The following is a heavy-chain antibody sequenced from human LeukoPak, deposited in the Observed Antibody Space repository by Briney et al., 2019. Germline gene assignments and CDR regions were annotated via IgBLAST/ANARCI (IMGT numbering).Heavy chain of an antibody. CDR3: ATHRVGIAARSRGYYHYGMDV. J-gene: IGHJ6*02. CDR1: GYTLTELS. CDR2: FDPEDGET. D-gene: IGHD6-6*01. Sequence: ASVKVSCKVSGYTLTELSMHWVRQAPGKGLEWMGGFDPEDGETIYAQKFQGRVTMTEDTSTDTAYMELSSLRSEDTAVYYCATHRVGIAARSRGYYHYGMDVWGQGTTVTVSS. V-gene: IGHV1-24*01.